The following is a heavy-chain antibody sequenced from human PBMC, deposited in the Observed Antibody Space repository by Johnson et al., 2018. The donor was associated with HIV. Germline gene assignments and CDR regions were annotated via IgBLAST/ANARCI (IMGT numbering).Heavy chain of an antibody. J-gene: IGHJ3*02. CDR2: IHSGDTT. Sequence: VQLVESGGGLVQPGGSLRLSCAASGFTVSTNYMGWVRQAPGQGLEWVSVIHSGDTTYYAGSVKGRFTVSRENAKNFLYLQMNSLRAGDTAIYYCARRRSYDDAFDIWGRGTMVTVSS. CDR3: ARRRSYDDAFDI. V-gene: IGHV3-66*01. CDR1: GFTVSTNY. D-gene: IGHD3-10*01.